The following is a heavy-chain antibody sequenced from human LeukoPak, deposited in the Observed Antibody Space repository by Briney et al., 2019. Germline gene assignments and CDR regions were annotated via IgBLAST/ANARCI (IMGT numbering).Heavy chain of an antibody. CDR2: INYSGST. CDR1: GGSFSGYY. Sequence: SETLSLTCAVYGGSFSGYYWSWIRQPPGKGLEWIGEINYSGSTNYNPSLKSRVTISVDTSKNQFSLKLSSVTAADTAVYYCAREHYYGSGDFDYWGQGTLVTVSS. CDR3: AREHYYGSGDFDY. J-gene: IGHJ4*02. V-gene: IGHV4-34*01. D-gene: IGHD3-10*01.